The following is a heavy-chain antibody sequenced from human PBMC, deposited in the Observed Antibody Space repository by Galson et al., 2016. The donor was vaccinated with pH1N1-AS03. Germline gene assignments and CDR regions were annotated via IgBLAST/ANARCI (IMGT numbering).Heavy chain of an antibody. V-gene: IGHV1-18*01. CDR3: VKDFCADDSGY. D-gene: IGHD4-11*01. CDR1: GYTFTNFG. J-gene: IGHJ4*02. Sequence: SVKVSCKASGYTFTNFGITWVRQAPGQGLEWMGWISGYNGQTHYAQRFKGRVTLTTDTATTTAYMELRSLRSDDTAVYYCVKDFCADDSGYWGQGTLVTVSS. CDR2: ISGYNGQT.